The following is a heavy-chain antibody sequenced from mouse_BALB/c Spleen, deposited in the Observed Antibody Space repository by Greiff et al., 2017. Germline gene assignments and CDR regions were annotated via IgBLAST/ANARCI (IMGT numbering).Heavy chain of an antibody. CDR1: GFSLTSYG. Sequence: VMLVESGPGLVAPSQSLSITCTVSGFSLTSYGVHWVRQPPGKGLEWLGVIWAGGSTNYNSALMSRLSISKDNSKSQVFLKMNSLQTDDTAMYYCARDHYYGYFAMDYWGQGTSVTVSS. J-gene: IGHJ4*01. D-gene: IGHD1-2*01. V-gene: IGHV2-9*02. CDR2: IWAGGST. CDR3: ARDHYYGYFAMDY.